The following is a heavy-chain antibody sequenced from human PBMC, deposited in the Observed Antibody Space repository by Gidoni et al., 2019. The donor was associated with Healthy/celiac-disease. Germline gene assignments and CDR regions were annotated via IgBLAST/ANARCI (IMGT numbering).Heavy chain of an antibody. D-gene: IGHD4-17*01. V-gene: IGHV5-51*01. J-gene: IGHJ2*01. CDR1: GYSFTSYW. CDR3: ARHPDYGDRSYWYFDL. Sequence: EVQLVQSGAEVQTPGESLKISCKGSGYSFTSYWIGWVRQMPGKGLEWMGIIYPGDSDTRYSPSFQGQVTISADKSISTAYLQWSSLKASDTAMYYCARHPDYGDRSYWYFDLWGRGTLVTVSS. CDR2: IYPGDSDT.